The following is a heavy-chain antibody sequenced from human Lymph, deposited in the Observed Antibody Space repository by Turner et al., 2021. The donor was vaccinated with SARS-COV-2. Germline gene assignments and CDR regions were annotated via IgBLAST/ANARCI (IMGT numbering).Heavy chain of an antibody. V-gene: IGHV3-43*02. CDR1: GFTFDDYA. CDR2: ISGGGGST. D-gene: IGHD5-12*01. CDR3: AKEGLSGRRLQFVPYFAY. Sequence: EVQLVESGGGVVQPGGSLRLSCAASGFTFDDYAMHWVRQAPGKGLEWVSLISGGGGSTYYADSVKGRFTISRDDSKNSLYLQINSLRTEDTALYYCAKEGLSGRRLQFVPYFAYWGQGTLVSVSS. J-gene: IGHJ4*02.